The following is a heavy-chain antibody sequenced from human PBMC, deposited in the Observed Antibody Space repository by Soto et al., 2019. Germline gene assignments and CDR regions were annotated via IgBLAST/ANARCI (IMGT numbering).Heavy chain of an antibody. D-gene: IGHD2-2*01. CDR3: ARSVSFRYQLLKRAMDV. Sequence: SVEVYGNACLGTFSSYALSWLRQAPGQGLEWMGGIIPIFGTANYAQKFQDRVTITADESTSTAYMELSSLRSEDTAVYYCARSVSFRYQLLKRAMDVWGQGTMVTVYS. V-gene: IGHV1-69*13. CDR1: LGTFSSYA. CDR2: IIPIFGTA. J-gene: IGHJ6*02.